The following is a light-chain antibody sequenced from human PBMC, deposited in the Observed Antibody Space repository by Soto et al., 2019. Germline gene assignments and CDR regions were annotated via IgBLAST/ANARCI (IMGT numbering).Light chain of an antibody. V-gene: IGKV3-20*01. CDR3: QQYGTAPWT. Sequence: VLSQSPGTLSSSSGERATLSCRSSQSVINSYLAWYQQKPGQAPRLLLYGAYNRATGIPDRFSGSGSGTDFTLTISRLEPEDFAVYYCQQYGTAPWTFGQGTKVDI. J-gene: IGKJ1*01. CDR2: GAY. CDR1: QSVINSY.